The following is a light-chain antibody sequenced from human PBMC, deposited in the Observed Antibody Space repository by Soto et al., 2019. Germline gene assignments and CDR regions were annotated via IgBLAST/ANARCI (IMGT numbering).Light chain of an antibody. CDR1: QTISSW. CDR2: KAS. Sequence: DIQMTQSPSTLSGSVGDRFTITCRASQTISSWLAWYQQKPGKAPKLLIYKASSLESGVPSRFSGSGSGTEFTLTISSLQPDDFATYYCQQYNSPVTFGHGTKVDIK. J-gene: IGKJ1*01. V-gene: IGKV1-5*03. CDR3: QQYNSPVT.